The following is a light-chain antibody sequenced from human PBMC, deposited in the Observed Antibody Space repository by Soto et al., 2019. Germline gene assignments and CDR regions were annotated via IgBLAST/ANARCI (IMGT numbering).Light chain of an antibody. J-gene: IGLJ2*01. CDR2: EVS. CDR3: SSFTSSSTVI. CDR1: SSDVGSYNR. Sequence: QSVLTQPPSVSGCPGQSVTISCTGTSSDVGSYNRVSWYQQPPGTAPKLMIYEVSNRPSGVPDRFSGSKSGNTASLTISGLQAEDEADYYCSSFTSSSTVIFGGGTKLTVL. V-gene: IGLV2-18*02.